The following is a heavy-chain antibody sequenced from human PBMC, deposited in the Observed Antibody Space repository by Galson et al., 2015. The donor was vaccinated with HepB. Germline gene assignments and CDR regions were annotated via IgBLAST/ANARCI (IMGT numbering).Heavy chain of an antibody. J-gene: IGHJ4*02. D-gene: IGHD6-13*01. Sequence: SLRLSCAASGFTFSSYGMHWVRQAPGKGLEWVAVISYDGSNKYYADSVKGRFTISRDNSKNTLYLQMNSLRAEDTAVYYCAKDHIAADATIFDYWGQGTLVTVSS. CDR3: AKDHIAADATIFDY. V-gene: IGHV3-30*18. CDR2: ISYDGSNK. CDR1: GFTFSSYG.